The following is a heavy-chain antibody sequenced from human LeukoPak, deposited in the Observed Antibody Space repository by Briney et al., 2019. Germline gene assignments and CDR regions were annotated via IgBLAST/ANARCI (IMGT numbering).Heavy chain of an antibody. CDR3: ARDLGYGSAHFDY. CDR2: INPNSGGT. Sequence: VASVEVSCKASGCTFTGYYMHWVRQAPGQGLEWMGWINPNSGGTNYAQKFQGRVTMTRDTSISTAYMELSRLRSDDTAVYYCARDLGYGSAHFDYWGQGTLVTVSS. CDR1: GCTFTGYY. D-gene: IGHD3-10*01. V-gene: IGHV1-2*02. J-gene: IGHJ4*02.